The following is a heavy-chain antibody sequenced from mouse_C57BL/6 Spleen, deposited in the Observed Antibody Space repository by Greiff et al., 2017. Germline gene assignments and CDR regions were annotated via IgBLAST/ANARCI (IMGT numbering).Heavy chain of an antibody. J-gene: IGHJ2*01. D-gene: IGHD2-4*01. V-gene: IGHV1-64*01. CDR2: INPNSGST. Sequence: VQLQQPGAELVKPGASVKLSCKASGYTFTSYWMHWVKQRPGQGLEWIGMINPNSGSTNYNEKFKSKATLTVTTSSSTAYMQLSSLTDEDTAVYYCAKIYYYYDGGYFDYWGKGTTLTVSS. CDR3: AKIYYYYDGGYFDY. CDR1: GYTFTSYW.